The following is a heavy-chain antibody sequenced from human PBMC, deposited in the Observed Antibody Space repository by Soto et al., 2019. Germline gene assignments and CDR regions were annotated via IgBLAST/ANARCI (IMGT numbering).Heavy chain of an antibody. D-gene: IGHD2-2*01. CDR1: GASISTSSDF. Sequence: SETLSLTCSVSGASISTSSDFWGWIRQAPGKGLERIGNVYQSGTTRLNPSLKSRVSIFVDRSKNQFSLELNSATAADRAVYYCARQPESTSYFDYWGQGILVTVSS. CDR2: VYQSGTT. CDR3: ARQPESTSYFDY. V-gene: IGHV4-39*01. J-gene: IGHJ4*02.